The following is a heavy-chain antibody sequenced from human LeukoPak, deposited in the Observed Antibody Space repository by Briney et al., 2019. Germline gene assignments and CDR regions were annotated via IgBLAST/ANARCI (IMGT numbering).Heavy chain of an antibody. Sequence: PSETLSLTCTVSGGSISSSSYYWGWIRQPPGKGLEWIGSIYYSGSTNYNPSLKSRVTISVDTSKNQFSLKLSSVTAADTAVYYCARGSGTDYYYYYYMDVWGKGTTVTVSS. CDR1: GGSISSSSYY. CDR3: ARGSGTDYYYYYYMDV. D-gene: IGHD2-15*01. V-gene: IGHV4-39*07. J-gene: IGHJ6*03. CDR2: IYYSGST.